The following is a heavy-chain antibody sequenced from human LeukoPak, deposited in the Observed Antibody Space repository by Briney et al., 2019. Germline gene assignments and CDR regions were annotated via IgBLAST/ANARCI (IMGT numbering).Heavy chain of an antibody. CDR2: MSPNSGNT. V-gene: IGHV1-8*01. J-gene: IGHJ6*03. CDR3: ARGGSNYHGSGTYYNRYYYYYYMDV. Sequence: ASVKVSCKASGYTFTSYDINWVRQATGQGLEWMGWMSPNSGNTGYAQKFQGRVTMTRNTSKSTVYMELSSLRSEDTAVYYCARGGSNYHGSGTYYNRYYYYYYMDVWGKGTTVTVSS. D-gene: IGHD3-10*01. CDR1: GYTFTSYD.